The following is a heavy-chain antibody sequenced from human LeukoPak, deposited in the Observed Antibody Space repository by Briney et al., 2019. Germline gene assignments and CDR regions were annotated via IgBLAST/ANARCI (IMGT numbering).Heavy chain of an antibody. V-gene: IGHV4-30-2*01. CDR2: IYHSGST. CDR3: ARVAGIAAAGTDYFDY. D-gene: IGHD6-13*01. CDR1: GGSISSGGYS. Sequence: SQTLSLTCAVSGGSISSGGYSWSWIRQPPGKGQEWIGYIYHSGSTYYNPSLKSRVTISVDRSKNQFSLKLSSVTAADTAVYYCARVAGIAAAGTDYFDYWGQGTPVTVSS. J-gene: IGHJ4*02.